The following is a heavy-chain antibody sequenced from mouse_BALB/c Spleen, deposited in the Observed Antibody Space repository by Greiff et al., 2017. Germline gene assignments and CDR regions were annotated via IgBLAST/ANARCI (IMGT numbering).Heavy chain of an antibody. CDR2: ISDGGSYT. Sequence: EVNLVESGGGLVKPGGSLKLSCAASGFTFSDYYMYWVRQTPEKRLEWVATISDGGSYTYYPDSVKGRFTISRDNAKNNLYLQMSSLKSEDTAMYYCARDPGYYGLDYWGQGTSVTVSS. CDR3: ARDPGYYGLDY. CDR1: GFTFSDYY. V-gene: IGHV5-4*02. J-gene: IGHJ4*01. D-gene: IGHD2-3*01.